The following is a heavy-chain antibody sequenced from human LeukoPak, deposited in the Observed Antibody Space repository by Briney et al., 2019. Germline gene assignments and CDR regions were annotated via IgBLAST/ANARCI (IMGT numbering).Heavy chain of an antibody. CDR2: IIPIFGTA. D-gene: IGHD6-19*01. J-gene: IGHJ5*02. CDR3: ARDNSDTVKGECSGACYWWFDP. Sequence: GSSVKVSCKASGGTFSSYAISWVRQAPGQGLEWMGGIIPIFGTANYAQKFQGRVTMTRDTSTSTDYMELSSLRSEDTAVYYCARDNSDTVKGECSGACYWWFDPWGQGTLVTVSS. V-gene: IGHV1-69*05. CDR1: GGTFSSYA.